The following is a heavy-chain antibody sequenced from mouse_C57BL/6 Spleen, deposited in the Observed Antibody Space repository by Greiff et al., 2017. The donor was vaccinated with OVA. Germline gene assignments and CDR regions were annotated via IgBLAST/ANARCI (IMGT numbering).Heavy chain of an antibody. J-gene: IGHJ4*01. CDR3: TRGGLRYYAMDY. Sequence: EVQRVESGEGLVKPGGSLKLSCAASGFTFSSYAMSWVRQTPEQRLEWVAYISSGGDYIYYADTVKGRFTISRDNARNTLYLQMSSLKSEDTAMYYCTRGGLRYYAMDYWGQGTSVTVSS. V-gene: IGHV5-9-1*02. CDR1: GFTFSSYA. D-gene: IGHD2-2*01. CDR2: ISSGGDYI.